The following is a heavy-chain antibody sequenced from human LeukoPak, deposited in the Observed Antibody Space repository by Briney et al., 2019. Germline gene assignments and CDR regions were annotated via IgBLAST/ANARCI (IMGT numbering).Heavy chain of an antibody. D-gene: IGHD3-3*01. V-gene: IGHV3-7*01. CDR1: GFTFSSYW. J-gene: IGHJ4*02. Sequence: GGSLRLSCAASGFTFSSYWMSWVRQAPGKGLEWVANIKQDGSEKYYVDSVKGRFTISRDNAKNSLYLQMNSLRAEDTAVYYCARDISDDFWNGYWFVYWGQGTLVTVSS. CDR2: IKQDGSEK. CDR3: ARDISDDFWNGYWFVY.